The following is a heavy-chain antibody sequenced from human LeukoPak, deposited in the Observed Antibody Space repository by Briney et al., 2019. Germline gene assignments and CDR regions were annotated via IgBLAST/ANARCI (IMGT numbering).Heavy chain of an antibody. CDR3: TRDLMDYDVSTGLHHYYMDV. V-gene: IGHV3-74*01. Sequence: GGSLRLSFVASGFTFSSYWMHWVRHDPRKGLVWVSRINGDGRNINYADSVRGRFTISRDNAKNTLYLQMNTLRVEDTAVYYCTRDLMDYDVSTGLHHYYMDVWGQGTTVTVSS. J-gene: IGHJ6*02. CDR2: INGDGRNI. D-gene: IGHD3-9*01. CDR1: GFTFSSYW.